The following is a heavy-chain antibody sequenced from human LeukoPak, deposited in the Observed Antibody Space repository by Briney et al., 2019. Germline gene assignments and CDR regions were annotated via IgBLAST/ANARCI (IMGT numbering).Heavy chain of an antibody. CDR3: ARGRGAGRSAFDI. CDR2: ISSGSSSI. D-gene: IGHD1-14*01. Sequence: PGGSLRLSCAASGFTFSSYSMNWVRQAPGKGLELGSYISSGSSSIYYADSVKGRFTISRDNANNSLWLQMNSLRADDTAVYYCARGRGAGRSAFDIWGQGTMVTVSS. CDR1: GFTFSSYS. J-gene: IGHJ3*02. V-gene: IGHV3-48*04.